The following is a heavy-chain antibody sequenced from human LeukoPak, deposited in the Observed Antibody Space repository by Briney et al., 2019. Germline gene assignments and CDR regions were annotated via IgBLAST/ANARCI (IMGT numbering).Heavy chain of an antibody. CDR1: GGSVSSYY. CDR3: ARHKATTIGWPSDY. Sequence: PSETLSFTCTVSGGSVSSYYWSWIRQPPGKGLEWIGYISYTGSTNYNPSLKSRVTISVDTSKNQFSLKLSSVTAADTAVYYCARHKATTIGWPSDYWGQGILVTVSS. V-gene: IGHV4-59*08. D-gene: IGHD5-12*01. CDR2: ISYTGST. J-gene: IGHJ4*02.